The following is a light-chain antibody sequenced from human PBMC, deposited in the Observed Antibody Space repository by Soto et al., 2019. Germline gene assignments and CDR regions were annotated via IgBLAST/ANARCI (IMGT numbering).Light chain of an antibody. CDR2: KNN. J-gene: IGLJ2*01. Sequence: QSVLTQPPSASGTPGQWVTISCSGGSSNIGSNYVYWYHQFPGTAPKLLVYKNNQRPSGTPDRFSGSKSGTSASLVISGLRSEDEADYYCAAWDDSLSGVVFGGGTKVNVL. CDR1: SSNIGSNY. CDR3: AAWDDSLSGVV. V-gene: IGLV1-47*01.